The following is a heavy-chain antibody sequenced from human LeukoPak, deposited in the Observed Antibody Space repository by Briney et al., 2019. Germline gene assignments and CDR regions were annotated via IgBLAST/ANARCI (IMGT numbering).Heavy chain of an antibody. CDR1: GGTFSSYA. CDR2: IIPILGIA. Sequence: ASVKVSCKASGGTFSSYAISWVRQAPGQGLEWMGRIIPILGIANYAQKFQGRVTITADKSTSTAYMELSSLRSEDTAVYYCAREYTMIVVANGGWFDPWGQGTLDTVSS. J-gene: IGHJ5*02. V-gene: IGHV1-69*04. D-gene: IGHD3-22*01. CDR3: AREYTMIVVANGGWFDP.